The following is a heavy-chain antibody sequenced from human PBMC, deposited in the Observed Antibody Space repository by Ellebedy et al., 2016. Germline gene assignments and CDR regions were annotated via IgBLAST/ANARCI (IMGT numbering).Heavy chain of an antibody. CDR2: ISYDGSNK. Sequence: GESLKISXAASGFTFSSYAMHWVRQAPGKGLEWVAVISYDGSNKYYADSVKGRFTISRDNSKNTLYLQMNSLRAEDTAVYYCARDGDSTGEGHWYFDLWGRGTLVTVSS. V-gene: IGHV3-30-3*01. CDR3: ARDGDSTGEGHWYFDL. J-gene: IGHJ2*01. CDR1: GFTFSSYA. D-gene: IGHD2-2*01.